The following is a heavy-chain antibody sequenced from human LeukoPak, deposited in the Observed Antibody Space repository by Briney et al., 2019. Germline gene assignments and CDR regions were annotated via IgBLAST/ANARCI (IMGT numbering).Heavy chain of an antibody. J-gene: IGHJ6*03. D-gene: IGHD6-13*01. V-gene: IGHV4-59*08. CDR3: ARVAPGYNSIAAAGTTYYYYYMDV. CDR1: GGSISRYY. CDR2: IYYSGST. Sequence: SETLSLTCTVSGGSISRYYWSWIRQPPGKGLEWIGYIYYSGSTNYNPSLKSRVTISVDTSKNQFSLKLSSVTAADTAVYYCARVAPGYNSIAAAGTTYYYYYMDVWGKGTTVTISS.